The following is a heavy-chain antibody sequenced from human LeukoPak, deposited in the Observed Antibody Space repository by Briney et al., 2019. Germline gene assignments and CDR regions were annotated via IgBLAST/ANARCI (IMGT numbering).Heavy chain of an antibody. D-gene: IGHD6-19*01. CDR3: AKAGIAVAGTHYYYYYMDV. CDR1: GFTFSSYA. CDR2: ISGSGGST. J-gene: IGHJ6*03. V-gene: IGHV3-23*01. Sequence: GGSLRLPCAASGFTFSSYAMSWVRQAPGKGLEWVSAISGSGGSTYYADSVKGRFTISRDTSKNTLYLQMNSLRAEDTAVYYCAKAGIAVAGTHYYYYYMDVWGKGTTVTVSS.